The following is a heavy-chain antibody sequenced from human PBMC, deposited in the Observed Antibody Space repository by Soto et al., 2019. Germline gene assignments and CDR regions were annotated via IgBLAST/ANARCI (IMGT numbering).Heavy chain of an antibody. D-gene: IGHD6-19*01. CDR1: GGSFSGYY. Sequence: SETLSLTCAVYGGSFSGYYWSWIRQPPGKGLEWIGEINHSGSTNYNPSLKSRVTISVDTSKNQFSLKLSSVTAADTAVYYCARVRRRKRRAVAGSGDYGVDVWGQGTTVNVSS. CDR2: INHSGST. CDR3: ARVRRRKRRAVAGSGDYGVDV. V-gene: IGHV4-34*01. J-gene: IGHJ6*02.